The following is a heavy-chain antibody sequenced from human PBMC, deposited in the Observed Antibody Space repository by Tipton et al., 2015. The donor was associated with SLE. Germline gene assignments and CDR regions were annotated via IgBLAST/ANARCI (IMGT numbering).Heavy chain of an antibody. V-gene: IGHV1-18*01. J-gene: IGHJ4*02. CDR2: ISTQNGDT. D-gene: IGHD2-15*01. CDR3: ARAGLRSCGGGYCYSVDY. CDR1: GYTFTNFG. Sequence: QLVQSGPEVRKPGASVKVSCKASGYTFTNFGISWVRQAPGQGLEWMGWISTQNGDTKYAQRFQGRVTMTRDTSTSTVYMELSSLRSEDTAVYYCARAGLRSCGGGYCYSVDYWGQGTLVTVSS.